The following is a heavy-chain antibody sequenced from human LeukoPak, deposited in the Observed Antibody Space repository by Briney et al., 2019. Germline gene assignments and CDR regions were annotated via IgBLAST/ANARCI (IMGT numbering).Heavy chain of an antibody. V-gene: IGHV3-74*01. CDR1: GFSFSSYW. Sequence: GGSLRLSCAASGFSFSSYWMHWVRQAPGKGLVWVSRINSDASSTSYADSVKGRFTISRDNAKNTLYLQMNNLRAEDTAVYYCARFQGFGSGSNWGQGTLVTVSS. CDR2: INSDASST. CDR3: ARFQGFGSGSN. J-gene: IGHJ4*02. D-gene: IGHD3-10*01.